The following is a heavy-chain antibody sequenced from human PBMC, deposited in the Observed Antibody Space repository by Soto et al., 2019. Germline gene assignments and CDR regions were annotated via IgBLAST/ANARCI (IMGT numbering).Heavy chain of an antibody. CDR1: GFTFSSYG. J-gene: IGHJ6*02. Sequence: GGSLRLSCAASGFTFSSYGMHWVRQAPGKGLEWVAVISYDGSNKYYADSVKGRFTISRDNSKNTLYLQMNSLRAEDTAVYYCAKGLPADFGVVFYGMDVWGQGTTVTVSS. CDR2: ISYDGSNK. CDR3: AKGLPADFGVVFYGMDV. V-gene: IGHV3-30*18. D-gene: IGHD3-3*01.